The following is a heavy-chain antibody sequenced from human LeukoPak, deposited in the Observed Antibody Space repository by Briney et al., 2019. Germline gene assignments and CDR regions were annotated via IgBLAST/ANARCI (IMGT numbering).Heavy chain of an antibody. CDR3: ARDTFMWDGYNHAFDI. Sequence: GGSLRLSCAASGFTFSSYEMNWVRQAPGKGLEWVSYISSSGSTIYYADSVKGRFTISRDNAKNSLYLQMNSLRAEDTAVYYCARDTFMWDGYNHAFDIWGQGTMVTVSS. CDR2: ISSSGSTI. V-gene: IGHV3-48*03. CDR1: GFTFSSYE. D-gene: IGHD5-24*01. J-gene: IGHJ3*02.